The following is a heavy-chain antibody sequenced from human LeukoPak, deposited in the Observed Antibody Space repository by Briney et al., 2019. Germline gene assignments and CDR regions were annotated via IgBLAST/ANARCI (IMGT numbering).Heavy chain of an antibody. J-gene: IGHJ4*02. CDR3: ARVRRYFDWCLDY. CDR2: ISYDGSNK. V-gene: IGHV3-30*03. Sequence: GGSLRLSCVASGFTFSSYGMHWVRQAPGKGLEWVAVISYDGSNKYYADSVKGRFTISRDNSKNTLYLQMNSLRAEDTAVYYCARVRRYFDWCLDYWGQGTLVTVSS. D-gene: IGHD3-9*01. CDR1: GFTFSSYG.